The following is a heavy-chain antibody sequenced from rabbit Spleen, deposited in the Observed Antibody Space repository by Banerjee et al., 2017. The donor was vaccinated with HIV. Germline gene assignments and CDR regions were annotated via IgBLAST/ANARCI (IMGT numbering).Heavy chain of an antibody. CDR3: AREDVGGSYTL. V-gene: IGHV1S7*01. J-gene: IGHJ4*01. CDR1: GFAFATYY. CDR2: IDPVFGIA. Sequence: QLKETGGGLVQPGGSLTLSCKASGFAFATYYMSWVRQAPGKGLEWIGSIDPVFGIANYASWVNGRFTISRDNAQNTVDLQMHSLTAADTATYFCAREDVGGSYTLWGQGTLVTVS. D-gene: IGHD1-1*01.